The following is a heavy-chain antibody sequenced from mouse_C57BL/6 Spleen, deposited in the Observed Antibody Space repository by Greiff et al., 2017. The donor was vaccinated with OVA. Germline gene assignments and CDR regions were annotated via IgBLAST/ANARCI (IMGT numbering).Heavy chain of an antibody. V-gene: IGHV14-2*01. CDR2: IDPEDGET. D-gene: IGHD1-1*01. J-gene: IGHJ4*01. Sequence: DVKLQESGAELVKPGASVKLSCTASGFNIKDYYMHWVKQRTEQGLEWIGRIDPEDGETKYAPKFQGKATITADTSSNTAYLQLSSLTSEDTAVYYCARDYGSSYVRAMDYWGQGTSVTVSS. CDR3: ARDYGSSYVRAMDY. CDR1: GFNIKDYY.